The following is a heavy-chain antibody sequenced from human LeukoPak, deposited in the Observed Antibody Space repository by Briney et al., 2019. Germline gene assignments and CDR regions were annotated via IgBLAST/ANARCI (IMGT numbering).Heavy chain of an antibody. CDR3: ARVGSSGFY. CDR1: GGSFSSYA. Sequence: SVKVSCKASGGSFSSYAISWVRQAPGQGLEWMGRIIPILGIANYAQKFQGRVTITADKSTSTAYMELSSLRSEDTAVYYCARVGSSGFYWGQGTLVTVSS. D-gene: IGHD6-19*01. CDR2: IIPILGIA. V-gene: IGHV1-69*04. J-gene: IGHJ4*02.